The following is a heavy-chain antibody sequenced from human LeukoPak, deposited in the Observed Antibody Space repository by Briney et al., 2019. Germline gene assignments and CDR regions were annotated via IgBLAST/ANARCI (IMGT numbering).Heavy chain of an antibody. V-gene: IGHV1-2*02. D-gene: IGHD3-10*01. CDR3: ARSCTMVRGVICRNLWFDP. CDR1: GYTFTGYY. CDR2: INPNSGGT. Sequence: ASVKVSCKASGYTFTGYYMHWVRQAPGQGLEWMGWINPNSGGTNYAQKFQGRVTMTRDTSISTAYMELSRLRSDDTAVYYCARSCTMVRGVICRNLWFDPWGQGTLVTVSS. J-gene: IGHJ5*02.